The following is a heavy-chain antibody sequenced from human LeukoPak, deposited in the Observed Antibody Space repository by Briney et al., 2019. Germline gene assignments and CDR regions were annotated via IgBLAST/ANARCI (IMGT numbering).Heavy chain of an antibody. CDR2: ISGSGGST. J-gene: IGHJ4*02. CDR3: AKDDGYSYGYRFNY. D-gene: IGHD5-18*01. V-gene: IGHV3-23*01. CDR1: GFTFSSYA. Sequence: GGSLRLSCAASGFTFSSYAVSWVRQAPGKGLEWVSAISGSGGSTYYADSVKGRFTISRDNSKNTLYLQMNSLRAEDTAVYYCAKDDGYSYGYRFNYWGQGTLVTVSS.